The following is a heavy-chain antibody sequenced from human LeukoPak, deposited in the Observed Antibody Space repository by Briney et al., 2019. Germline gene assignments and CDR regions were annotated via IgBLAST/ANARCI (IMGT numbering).Heavy chain of an antibody. CDR2: IYYGGST. J-gene: IGHJ4*02. CDR1: GGSISSSSYY. D-gene: IGHD3-10*01. Sequence: PSETLSLTCTVSGGSISSSSYYWGWIRQPPGKGLEWIGSIYYGGSTYYNPSLKSRVTISVDTSKNQFSLKLSSVTAADTAVYYCARISITMVRGVIAPFLYYFDYWGQGTLVTVSS. V-gene: IGHV4-39*01. CDR3: ARISITMVRGVIAPFLYYFDY.